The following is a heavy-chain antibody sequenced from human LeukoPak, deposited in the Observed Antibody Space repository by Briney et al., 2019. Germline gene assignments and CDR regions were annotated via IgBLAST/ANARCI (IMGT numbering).Heavy chain of an antibody. V-gene: IGHV3-53*01. CDR3: ARLGDPRYWFFDL. CDR1: GLTVSNTY. Sequence: GGSPRLSCAASGLTVSNTYMTWVRQAPEKGLGWVSVIYSGGTTYYEDSVKGRFTISRDNSKNTVYLQMNSLRADDTAIYYCARLGDPRYWFFDLWGRGTLVTVSS. J-gene: IGHJ2*01. CDR2: IYSGGTT. D-gene: IGHD4-17*01.